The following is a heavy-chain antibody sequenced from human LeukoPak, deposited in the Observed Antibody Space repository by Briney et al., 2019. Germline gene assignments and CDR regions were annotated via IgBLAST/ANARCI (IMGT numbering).Heavy chain of an antibody. D-gene: IGHD6-19*01. CDR2: ISGSGGST. CDR3: AKAKIAVAAGYYFDY. J-gene: IGHJ4*02. V-gene: IGHV3-23*01. CDR1: GFTSSSYA. Sequence: GASLRLSCAASGFTSSSYAMSWVRQAPGKGLEWVSAISGSGGSTYYADSVKGRFTISRDNSKNTLYLQMNSLRAEDTAVYYCAKAKIAVAAGYYFDYWGQGTLVTVSS.